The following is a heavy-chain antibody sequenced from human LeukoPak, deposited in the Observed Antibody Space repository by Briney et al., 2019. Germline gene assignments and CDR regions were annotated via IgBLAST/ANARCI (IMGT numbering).Heavy chain of an antibody. CDR2: INHSGST. D-gene: IGHD3-3*01. CDR3: ATLYYDFWSGYYPYFDY. J-gene: IGHJ4*02. CDR1: GGSFSGYY. V-gene: IGHV4-34*01. Sequence: KPSETLSLTCAVYGGSFSGYYWSWIRQPPGKGLEGVGEINHSGSTNYNQSLKSRMTLSVDTSKNQFSLKLSSVTAADTAVYYCATLYYDFWSGYYPYFDYWGQGTLVTVSS.